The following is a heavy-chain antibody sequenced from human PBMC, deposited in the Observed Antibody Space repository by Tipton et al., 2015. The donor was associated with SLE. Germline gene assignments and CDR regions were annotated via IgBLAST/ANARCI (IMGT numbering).Heavy chain of an antibody. CDR2: IYYSGST. Sequence: TLSLTCTVSGGSISSYYWSWIRQPPGKGLEWIGYIYYSGSTNYNPSLKSRVTISVDTSKNQFSPKLSSVTAADTAVYYCARGEPYGVRGATPDYWGQGTLAPVSS. D-gene: IGHD3-10*01. CDR1: GGSISSYY. V-gene: IGHV4-59*01. J-gene: IGHJ4*02. CDR3: ARGEPYGVRGATPDY.